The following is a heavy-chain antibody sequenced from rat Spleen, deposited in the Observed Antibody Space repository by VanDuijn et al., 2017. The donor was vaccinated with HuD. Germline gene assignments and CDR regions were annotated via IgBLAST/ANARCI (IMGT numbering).Heavy chain of an antibody. V-gene: IGHV5-7*01. Sequence: EVQLVESGGGLVQPGRSLRLSCAASGFTFSNYHMAWVRQAPTKGLEWVATIIYDGSRTYYRDSVKGRFTISRDNAKNTQYLQMDSLRSEDTATYYCARLSELRDYFDHWGQGVMVTVSS. CDR2: IIYDGSRT. CDR3: ARLSELRDYFDH. D-gene: IGHD1-11*01. CDR1: GFTFSNYH. J-gene: IGHJ2*01.